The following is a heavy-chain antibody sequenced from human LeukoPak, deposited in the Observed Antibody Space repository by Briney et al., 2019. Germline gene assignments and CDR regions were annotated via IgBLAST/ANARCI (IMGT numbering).Heavy chain of an antibody. CDR2: MSSDGNRQ. J-gene: IGHJ3*02. V-gene: IGHV3-30*03. CDR1: GFTFGSYA. CDR3: ARKSSDDAFDI. D-gene: IGHD3-22*01. Sequence: GGSLRLSCAASGFTFGSYAMCWVRQAPGKGLEWVALMSSDGNRQLYGGAMKGRFTISRDNSKNTLYLQMNSLRAEDTAVYYCARKSSDDAFDIWGQGTMVTVSS.